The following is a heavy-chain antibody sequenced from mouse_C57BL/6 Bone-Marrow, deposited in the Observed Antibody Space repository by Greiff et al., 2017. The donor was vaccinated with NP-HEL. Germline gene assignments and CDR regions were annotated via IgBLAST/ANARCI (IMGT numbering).Heavy chain of an antibody. CDR2: ISSGSSTI. V-gene: IGHV5-17*01. D-gene: IGHD1-1*01. CDR1: GFTFSDYG. Sequence: DVQLQESGGGLVKPGGSLKLSCAASGFTFSDYGMHWVRQAPEKGLEWVAYISSGSSTIYYADTVKGRFTISRDNAKNTLFLQMTSLRSEDTAMYYCAIYYYGSSYYFDDWGQGTTLTVSS. CDR3: AIYYYGSSYYFDD. J-gene: IGHJ2*01.